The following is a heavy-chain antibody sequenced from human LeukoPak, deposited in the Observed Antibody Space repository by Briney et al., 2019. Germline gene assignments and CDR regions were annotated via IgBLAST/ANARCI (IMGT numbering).Heavy chain of an antibody. CDR2: IYHSGTT. CDR3: ANKVYCSRTSCYPAGY. Sequence: SETLSLTCAVSGESISSSNWWSWVRQPPGKGLEWIGEIYHSGTTKYNPSLKSRVTISLDKSNNQFSLKLSSVTAADTAVYYCANKVYCSRTSCYPAGYWGQGTLVTVSS. CDR1: GESISSSNW. J-gene: IGHJ4*02. V-gene: IGHV4-4*02. D-gene: IGHD2-2*01.